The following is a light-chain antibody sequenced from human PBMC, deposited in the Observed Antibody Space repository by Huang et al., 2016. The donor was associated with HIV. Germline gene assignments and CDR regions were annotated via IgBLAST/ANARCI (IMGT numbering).Light chain of an antibody. CDR3: QQSYSSQYT. Sequence: DIQMTQSPFSLSASLGDRVTITCRASQKISSYLNWYQLRAGRAPTLLIYGASTLQQGVSRRFSASGSGTDFTLFISDIQPEDSATYYCQQSYSSQYTFGQGTKLEIK. CDR2: GAS. CDR1: QKISSY. V-gene: IGKV1-39*01. J-gene: IGKJ2*01.